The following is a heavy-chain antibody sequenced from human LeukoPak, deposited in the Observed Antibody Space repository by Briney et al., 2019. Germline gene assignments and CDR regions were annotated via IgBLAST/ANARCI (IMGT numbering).Heavy chain of an antibody. Sequence: GGSLRLSCTTSGFTFRSSSFNWVRQVPGKGLEWVASISSSGSYKYYADSVEGRFTISRDNAKGSLFLQMDSLRVEDTAVYFCARELGNGDTYANVPLGHWGQGTLVTVSS. CDR1: GFTFRSSS. CDR2: ISSSGSYK. CDR3: ARELGNGDTYANVPLGH. D-gene: IGHD5-18*01. V-gene: IGHV3-21*01. J-gene: IGHJ4*02.